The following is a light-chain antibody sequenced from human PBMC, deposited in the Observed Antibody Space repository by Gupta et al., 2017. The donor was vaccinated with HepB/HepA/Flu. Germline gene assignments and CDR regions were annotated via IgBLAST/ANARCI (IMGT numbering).Light chain of an antibody. CDR3: QCFDSNILWV. CDR2: EDN. CDR1: SGNIASNH. V-gene: IGLV6-57*03. Sequence: FMLTQPRSVSESPGKTVTISCTRSSGNIASNHVQWYQHRPGSAPTTVIYEDNQRPSGVSDPFSGSIDSSSNSASPTLSGPKTEDEADHFCQCFDSNILWVVGGGTKLTVL. J-gene: IGLJ3*02.